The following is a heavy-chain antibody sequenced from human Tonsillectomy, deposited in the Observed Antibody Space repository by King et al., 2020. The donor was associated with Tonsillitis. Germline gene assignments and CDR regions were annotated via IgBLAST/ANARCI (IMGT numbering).Heavy chain of an antibody. V-gene: IGHV4-59*08. CDR2: IFYTGST. J-gene: IGHJ3*02. Sequence: QLQLQESGPGMVKPSETLSLTCTVSGGSISSYYWNWIRQPPGKGLEWIGSIFYTGSTDYNPSFKSRVTLLVETSKNQVPLRLGSVTAADTAVYYCARQPITMVRGVFENRDAFDIWGQGTMVIVSS. CDR1: GGSISSYY. CDR3: ARQPITMVRGVFENRDAFDI. D-gene: IGHD3-10*01.